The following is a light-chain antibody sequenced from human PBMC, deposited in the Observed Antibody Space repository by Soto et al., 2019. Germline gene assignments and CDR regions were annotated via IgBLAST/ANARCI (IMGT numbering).Light chain of an antibody. CDR3: KQYGGSPYT. Sequence: EIVLTQSPGTLSLSPGERATLSCRASQSVRSNYLAWYQQKPGQAPRLLIYGASSRATGIPDRFSGTGSGTDFTLTISRLEPEDFAVYSCKQYGGSPYTFGQGTKLEIK. CDR1: QSVRSNY. J-gene: IGKJ2*01. CDR2: GAS. V-gene: IGKV3-20*01.